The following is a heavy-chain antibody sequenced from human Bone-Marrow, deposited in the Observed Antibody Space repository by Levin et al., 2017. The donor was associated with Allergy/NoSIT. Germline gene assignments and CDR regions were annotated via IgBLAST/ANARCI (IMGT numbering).Heavy chain of an antibody. CDR2: ISSSGTDM. CDR3: ARGIIGDVRVAHKEAFDI. CDR1: GFTSSLYS. D-gene: IGHD2/OR15-2a*01. Sequence: GGSLRLSCTVSGFTSSLYSMNWVRQAPGKGLEWVSSISSSGTDMYNADSVKGRFTISRDNAKNSLNLQMSRLRAEDTAVYYCARGIIGDVRVAHKEAFDIWGQGTMVTVSS. J-gene: IGHJ3*02. V-gene: IGHV3-21*01.